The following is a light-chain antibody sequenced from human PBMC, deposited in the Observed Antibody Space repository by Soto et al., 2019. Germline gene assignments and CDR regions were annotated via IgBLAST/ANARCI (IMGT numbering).Light chain of an antibody. CDR1: QSIDSW. J-gene: IGKJ1*01. V-gene: IGKV1-5*03. Sequence: DIQMTQSPSTLSASVGDRVTITCRASQSIDSWLAWYQQKPGKAPKLLMYKASSLESGVPSRFSGSGSETEFTLTISSLQPDDFATYYCQHYKSYWTFGQGTKVDIK. CDR3: QHYKSYWT. CDR2: KAS.